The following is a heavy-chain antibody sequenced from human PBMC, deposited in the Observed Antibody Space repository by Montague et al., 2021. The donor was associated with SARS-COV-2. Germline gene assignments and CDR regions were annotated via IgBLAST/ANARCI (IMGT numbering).Heavy chain of an antibody. CDR2: SRYGGTS. CDR3: ARQDIQLRFDL. CDR1: SGSISNDIYY. V-gene: IGHV4-39*01. J-gene: IGHJ2*01. Sequence: SETLSLTCTVSSGSISNDIYYWGWIRQPPGKLPEWIGGSRYGGTSYYNPSLKSRVTISIDTSKNQCSLKMTAVTAADTAVYFCARQDIQLRFDLWGRGTLVTVSS. D-gene: IGHD1-1*01.